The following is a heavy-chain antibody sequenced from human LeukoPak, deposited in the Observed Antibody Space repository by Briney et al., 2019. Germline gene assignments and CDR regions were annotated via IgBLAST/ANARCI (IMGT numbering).Heavy chain of an antibody. J-gene: IGHJ4*02. CDR1: GFSFNDYY. CDR3: TRMTTGHDY. Sequence: PSETLSLTCAVSGFSFNDYYWSWVRQTPGKGLEWIGEINHSGYTNDSPSLKSRVTLSIDTSRKQFSLKLRSVTVADTGIYYCTRMTTGHDYWGQGTLVTVSS. D-gene: IGHD4-17*01. CDR2: INHSGYT. V-gene: IGHV4-34*01.